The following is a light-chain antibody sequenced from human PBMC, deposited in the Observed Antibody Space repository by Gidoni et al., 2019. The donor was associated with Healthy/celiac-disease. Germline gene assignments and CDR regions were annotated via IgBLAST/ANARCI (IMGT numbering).Light chain of an antibody. CDR2: AAS. J-gene: IGKJ1*01. CDR3: QQRSNWPWT. Sequence: EIVLTHSPATLSLSPGERATLSCRASQSVSSYLAWYQQKPGQAPRLLIYAASNRATGIPARFSGSGSGTDFTLTISSLEPEDFAFYYCQQRSNWPWTFGQGTKVEIK. V-gene: IGKV3-11*01. CDR1: QSVSSY.